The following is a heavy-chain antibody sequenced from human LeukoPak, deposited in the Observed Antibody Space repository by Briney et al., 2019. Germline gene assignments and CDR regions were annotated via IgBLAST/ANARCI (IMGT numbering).Heavy chain of an antibody. V-gene: IGHV4-34*01. Sequence: SETLSLACAVCGGSFSGYYWSWIRQPPGKGLEWIGEINHSGSTNYNPSLKSRVTISVATSKNQFSLKLSSVTAADTAVYYCARRSSSRAYYDFWSGYSIFDYWGQGTLVTVSS. CDR2: INHSGST. CDR1: GGSFSGYY. CDR3: ARRSSSRAYYDFWSGYSIFDY. J-gene: IGHJ4*02. D-gene: IGHD3-3*01.